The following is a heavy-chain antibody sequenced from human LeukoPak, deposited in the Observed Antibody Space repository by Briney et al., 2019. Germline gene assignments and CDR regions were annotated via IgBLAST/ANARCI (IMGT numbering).Heavy chain of an antibody. Sequence: QAAGSLTLSCAASGFTFSIYWMSWVRQAPGQGLEWVANIKQDGSEKYYVDSVKGRFTISRDNAKNSLYLQMNSLRAEDTAVYYCARGGSRYSSSSDFDYWGQGTLVTASS. CDR3: ARGGSRYSSSSDFDY. V-gene: IGHV3-7*01. J-gene: IGHJ4*02. CDR2: IKQDGSEK. D-gene: IGHD6-6*01. CDR1: GFTFSIYW.